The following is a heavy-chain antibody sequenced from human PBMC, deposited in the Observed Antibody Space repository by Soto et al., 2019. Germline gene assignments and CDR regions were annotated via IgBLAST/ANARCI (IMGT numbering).Heavy chain of an antibody. Sequence: EVKLLESGGSLAQPGGFLRLSCAASGFSFSNYAMSWVRHAPGKGLDCVSSISATGASPFYADSVKGRLTISRDNSKDTLDLEMKSRRVEDTAVYYCAKYEGKDSHGDAGLFAWGPGTQVTVS. V-gene: IGHV3-23*01. J-gene: IGHJ5*02. CDR2: ISATGASP. CDR3: AKYEGKDSHGDAGLFA. D-gene: IGHD5-18*01. CDR1: GFSFSNYA.